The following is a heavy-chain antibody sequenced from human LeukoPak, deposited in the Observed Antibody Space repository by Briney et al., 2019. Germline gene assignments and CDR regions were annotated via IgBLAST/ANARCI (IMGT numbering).Heavy chain of an antibody. Sequence: SVKVSCKASGGTFSSYAISWVRQAPGQGLEWMGGIIPIFGTANYAQKFQGRVTITTDESTSTAYMELSSLRSEDTAVYYCARETDDGYGGVDYWGQGTLVTVSS. V-gene: IGHV1-69*05. CDR3: ARETDDGYGGVDY. CDR1: GGTFSSYA. D-gene: IGHD4-23*01. CDR2: IIPIFGTA. J-gene: IGHJ4*02.